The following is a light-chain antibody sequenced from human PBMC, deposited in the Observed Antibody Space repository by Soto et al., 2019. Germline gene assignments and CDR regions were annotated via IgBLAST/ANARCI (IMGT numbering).Light chain of an antibody. CDR2: GNS. CDR3: QSYDSSLSGYVV. CDR1: RSNIGAGYD. Sequence: QSVLTQPPSVSGPPGQRVTISCTGSRSNIGAGYDVHWYQQLPGTAPKLLIYGNSNRPSGVPDRFSGSKSGTSASLAITGLQAEDEADYYCQSYDSSLSGYVVFGGGTKLTVL. V-gene: IGLV1-40*01. J-gene: IGLJ2*01.